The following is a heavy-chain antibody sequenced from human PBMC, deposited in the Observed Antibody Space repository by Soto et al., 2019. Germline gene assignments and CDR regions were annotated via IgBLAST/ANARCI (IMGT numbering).Heavy chain of an antibody. V-gene: IGHV1-69*02. D-gene: IGHD2-15*01. CDR3: ASGEGLPSYAMDV. CDR1: GGTFSSYT. J-gene: IGHJ6*02. CDR2: IIPILGIA. Sequence: QVQLVQSGAEVKKPGSSVKVSCKASGGTFSSYTISWVRQAPGQGLEWMGRIIPILGIANYAQKFQGRVTSTADKSTSTAYRELSSLRSEDTAVYYCASGEGLPSYAMDVWGQGTTVTVSS.